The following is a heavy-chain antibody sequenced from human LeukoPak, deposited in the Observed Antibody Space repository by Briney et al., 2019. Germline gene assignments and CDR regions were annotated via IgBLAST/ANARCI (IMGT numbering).Heavy chain of an antibody. Sequence: ASVKVSCKASGYTFTGYYMHWVRQAPGQGLEWMGWINPNSGGTNYAQKFQGRVTMTRDTSISTAYMELSRLRSDDTAVYYCARVLREADYYDSSGYSLEYFDLWGRGTLVTVSS. CDR2: INPNSGGT. D-gene: IGHD3-22*01. V-gene: IGHV1-2*02. CDR1: GYTFTGYY. CDR3: ARVLREADYYDSSGYSLEYFDL. J-gene: IGHJ2*01.